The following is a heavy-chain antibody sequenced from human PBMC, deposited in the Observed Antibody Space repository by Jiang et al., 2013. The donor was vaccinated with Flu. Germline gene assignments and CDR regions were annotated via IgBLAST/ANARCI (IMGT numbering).Heavy chain of an antibody. J-gene: IGHJ4*02. Sequence: IYYSGSTNYNPSLKSRVTISVDTSKNQFSLRLRSVTAAXTAVYYCARGPDYGGNSGVDYWGQGTLGHRLL. CDR3: ARGPDYGGNSGVDY. D-gene: IGHD4-23*01. V-gene: IGHV4-59*08. CDR2: IYYSGST.